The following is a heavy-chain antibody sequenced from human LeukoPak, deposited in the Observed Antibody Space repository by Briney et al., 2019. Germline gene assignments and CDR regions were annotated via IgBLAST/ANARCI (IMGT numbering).Heavy chain of an antibody. J-gene: IGHJ4*02. CDR2: ISANGGDT. D-gene: IGHD1-26*01. CDR3: AKGRTLVGGSTRSYDY. V-gene: IGHV3-23*01. Sequence: AGGSLRLSCAASGFTFSSYAMSWVRQAPGKGLEWVSVISANGGDTFYADSVKGRFTISRDNYKNTLYLQMNSLRVEDTAVYYCAKGRTLVGGSTRSYDYWGQGTLVTVSS. CDR1: GFTFSSYA.